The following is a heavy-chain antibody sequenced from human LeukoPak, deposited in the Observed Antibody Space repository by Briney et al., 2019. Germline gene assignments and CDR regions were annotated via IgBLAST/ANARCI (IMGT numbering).Heavy chain of an antibody. J-gene: IGHJ3*01. CDR1: GFTFRDYT. Sequence: GGSLRLSCTVYGFTFRDYTMTWFHQAPGKGLEWVASITSKTYGEATEHAASVRGRFTISRDDSQNIAYLQMNSLKTEDTAVYYCTRSLKYSPTYADAFDFWGQGTMVTVSS. CDR2: ITSKTYGEAT. D-gene: IGHD5-18*01. V-gene: IGHV3-49*03. CDR3: TRSLKYSPTYADAFDF.